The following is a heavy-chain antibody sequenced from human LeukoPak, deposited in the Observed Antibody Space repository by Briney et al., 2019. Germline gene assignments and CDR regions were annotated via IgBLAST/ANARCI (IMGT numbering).Heavy chain of an antibody. CDR3: ARVDYGSGCDS. D-gene: IGHD6-19*01. CDR1: GFTFSSYS. Sequence: PGGSLRLSCAASGFTFSSYSMHWVRQAPGKGLEFVSAISSNGRRTYYANSVKGRFTISRGISKNTLYLQMGSLRAEDMAVYYCARVDYGSGCDSWGQGTLVTVSS. J-gene: IGHJ4*02. V-gene: IGHV3-64*01. CDR2: ISSNGRRT.